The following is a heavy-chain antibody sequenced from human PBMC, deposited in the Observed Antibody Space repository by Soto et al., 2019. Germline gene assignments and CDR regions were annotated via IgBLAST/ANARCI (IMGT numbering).Heavy chain of an antibody. CDR1: GGSIRSGGYY. CDR3: ARVLGDDRSGYYAHWDFDL. D-gene: IGHD3-22*01. V-gene: IGHV4-31*03. J-gene: IGHJ2*01. CDR2: ISYSGRT. Sequence: QAQLQESGPGLVQPSKTLSLTCTVSGGSIRSGGYYWSWIRQHTGKGLEWIGYISYSGRTYYNPSRKCRVVISVDTSKNQCSLKLRAVTAADTAVYYCARVLGDDRSGYYAHWDFDLWGRGTLVTVSS.